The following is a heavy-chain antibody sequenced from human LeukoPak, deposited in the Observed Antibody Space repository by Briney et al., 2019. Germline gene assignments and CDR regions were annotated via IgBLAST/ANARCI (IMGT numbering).Heavy chain of an antibody. Sequence: GASVKVSCKASGYTFTSYYIHWVRQAPGQGLEWMGWINPSSGATYSLQNFQGRVTMTRDTSISTASMELSRLTFDDTAIFYCARGAWGFDSWGQGTLVTVSS. CDR3: ARGAWGFDS. CDR2: INPSSGAT. V-gene: IGHV1-2*02. CDR1: GYTFTSYY. D-gene: IGHD3-16*01. J-gene: IGHJ4*02.